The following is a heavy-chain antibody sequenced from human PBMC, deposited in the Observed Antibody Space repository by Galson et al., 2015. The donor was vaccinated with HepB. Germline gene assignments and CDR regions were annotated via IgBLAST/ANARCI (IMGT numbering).Heavy chain of an antibody. J-gene: IGHJ6*02. CDR3: ARYTFGYGMDV. CDR2: ITWNSGSK. Sequence: SLRLSCAASGFSFDDYAMHWVRQAPGKGLEWVSGITWNSGSKDYADSVKGRFTISRDDARNSLYLHMNSLRADDTALYYCARYTFGYGMDVWGQGTTVTVSS. D-gene: IGHD1-1*01. V-gene: IGHV3-9*01. CDR1: GFSFDDYA.